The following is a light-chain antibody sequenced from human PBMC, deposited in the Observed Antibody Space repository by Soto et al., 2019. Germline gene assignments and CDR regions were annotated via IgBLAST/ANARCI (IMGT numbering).Light chain of an antibody. J-gene: IGKJ5*01. CDR2: GAS. Sequence: EIVLTQSPGSLSLSPGGRATLSCRASQSVTSSYLAWYQQKPGQAPRLLIYGASNRATGIPDRFSGSGSGTDFSLTISRLEPEDFAVYYCQQYGSSPSTFGQGTRLEIK. CDR1: QSVTSSY. CDR3: QQYGSSPST. V-gene: IGKV3-20*01.